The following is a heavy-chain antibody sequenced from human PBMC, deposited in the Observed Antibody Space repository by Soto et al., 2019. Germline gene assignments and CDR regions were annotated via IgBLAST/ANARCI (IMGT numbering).Heavy chain of an antibody. CDR3: ARATSIALAGTFGVALYYFDY. J-gene: IGHJ4*02. CDR1: GGSISSYY. D-gene: IGHD6-19*01. Sequence: SETLSLTCTVSGGSISSYYWSWIRQPPGKGLEWIGYIYYSGSTNYNPSLKSRVTISVDTSKNQFSLKLSSVTAADTAVYYCARATSIALAGTFGVALYYFDYWGQGTLVTVSS. CDR2: IYYSGST. V-gene: IGHV4-59*01.